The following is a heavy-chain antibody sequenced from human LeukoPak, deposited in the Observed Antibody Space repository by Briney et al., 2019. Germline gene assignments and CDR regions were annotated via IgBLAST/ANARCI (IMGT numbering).Heavy chain of an antibody. CDR2: INHSGST. J-gene: IGHJ6*02. Sequence: SETLALIRAVYGGSFSGYYWSWIRQPPGKGLEWVGEINHSGSTNYNPSLKSRVTISVDTSKHQFPLKLSSVAAADTAVYYCARGRYYGSGNLLGMDVWGQGTTVTVSS. D-gene: IGHD3-10*01. V-gene: IGHV4-34*01. CDR1: GGSFSGYY. CDR3: ARGRYYGSGNLLGMDV.